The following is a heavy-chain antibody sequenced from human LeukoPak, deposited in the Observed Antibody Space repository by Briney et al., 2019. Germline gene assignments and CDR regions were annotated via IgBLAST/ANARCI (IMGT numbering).Heavy chain of an antibody. J-gene: IGHJ4*02. CDR1: GFTFSNAW. Sequence: GGSLRLSCAASGFTFSNAWMSWVRQAPGKGLEWVGRIKSKTDGGTTDYAAPVKGRFTISRDDSKNTLYLQMNSLKTEDTAVYYCARGAGGYQFDYWGQGTLVTVSS. CDR2: IKSKTDGGTT. D-gene: IGHD3-22*01. CDR3: ARGAGGYQFDY. V-gene: IGHV3-15*01.